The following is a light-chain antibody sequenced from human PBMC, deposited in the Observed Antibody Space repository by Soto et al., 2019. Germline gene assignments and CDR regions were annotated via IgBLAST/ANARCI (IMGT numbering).Light chain of an antibody. Sequence: EIVLTQSPATLSLSPGERATLSCRASQSFSSYLAWYQQKPGQAPRLLIYDASNRATGIPARFSGSGSGTDFTLTISSLEPEDFAVYYCQQRSNWLWTFGQGTKVDI. CDR2: DAS. J-gene: IGKJ1*01. CDR3: QQRSNWLWT. V-gene: IGKV3-11*01. CDR1: QSFSSY.